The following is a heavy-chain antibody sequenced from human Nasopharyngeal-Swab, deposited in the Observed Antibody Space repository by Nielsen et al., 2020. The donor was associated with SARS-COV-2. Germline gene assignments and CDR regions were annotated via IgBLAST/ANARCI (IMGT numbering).Heavy chain of an antibody. Sequence: WVRQAPGQGLEWMGWMNPNSGNTGYAQKFQGRVTMTRNTSISTAYMELSSLRSEDTAVYYCARGLFVADHSGYAEPHWYFDLWGRGTLVTVSS. CDR2: MNPNSGNT. J-gene: IGHJ2*01. CDR3: ARGLFVADHSGYAEPHWYFDL. D-gene: IGHD5-12*01. V-gene: IGHV1-8*01.